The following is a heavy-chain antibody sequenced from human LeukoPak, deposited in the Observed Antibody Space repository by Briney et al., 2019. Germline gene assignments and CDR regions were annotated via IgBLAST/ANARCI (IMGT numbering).Heavy chain of an antibody. J-gene: IGHJ3*02. D-gene: IGHD3-22*01. CDR1: GWSFSGYY. Sequence: SETLSLTCAVSGWSFSGYYWSWIRQPPGKGLEWIGEINHSGGNNYNPSLKRGVTISVDTSKNQFSLKVNSVTAADTAIYYCARRRAHYYDSSGYYSRPQKTFDIWGQGTTVTVSS. CDR3: ARRRAHYYDSSGYYSRPQKTFDI. CDR2: INHSGGN. V-gene: IGHV4-34*01.